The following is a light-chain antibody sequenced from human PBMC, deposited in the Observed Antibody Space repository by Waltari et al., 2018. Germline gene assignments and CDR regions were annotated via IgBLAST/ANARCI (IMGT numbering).Light chain of an antibody. CDR3: KQELRTPPT. J-gene: IGKJ1*01. CDR1: QVLYRSNDNKY. Sequence: IMMTHSPLPLPFLPGEPTTISYSCRQVLYRSNDNKYLAWYLQKPGQPPKLLIYLASNRESGVPDRFSGSGSDTDFTLNISRVEAEDVAVYYCKQELRTPPTFGEGTKVEI. V-gene: IGKV4-1*01. CDR2: LAS.